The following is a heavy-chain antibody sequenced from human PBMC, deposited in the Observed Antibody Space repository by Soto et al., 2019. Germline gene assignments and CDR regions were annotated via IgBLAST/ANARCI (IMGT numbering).Heavy chain of an antibody. CDR1: GFTFSGYS. CDR2: ISSSSSTI. J-gene: IGHJ5*02. D-gene: IGHD3-22*01. CDR3: ARDLTMIVVVSNWFDP. Sequence: PGGSLRLSCAASGFTFSGYSMNWVRQAPGKGLEWVSYISSSSSTIYYADSVKGRFTISRDNAKNSLYLQMNSLRDEDTAVYYCARDLTMIVVVSNWFDPWGQGTLVTVSS. V-gene: IGHV3-48*02.